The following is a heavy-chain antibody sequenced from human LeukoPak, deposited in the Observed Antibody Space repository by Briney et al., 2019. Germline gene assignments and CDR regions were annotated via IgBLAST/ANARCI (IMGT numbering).Heavy chain of an antibody. J-gene: IGHJ4*02. Sequence: SGGSLRLSCAASGFTFSSYGMHWVRQAPGKGLEWVAVIWYDGSNKYYADSVKGRFTISRDNSKNTLYLQMNSLRAEDTAVYYCAKGGSDYDDHGYSFDYWGQGALVTVSS. CDR2: IWYDGSNK. V-gene: IGHV3-33*06. CDR1: GFTFSSYG. D-gene: IGHD1-26*01. CDR3: AKGGSDYDDHGYSFDY.